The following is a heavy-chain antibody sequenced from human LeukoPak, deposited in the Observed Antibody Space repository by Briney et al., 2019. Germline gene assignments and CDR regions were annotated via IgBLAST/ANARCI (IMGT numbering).Heavy chain of an antibody. J-gene: IGHJ4*02. CDR2: FDPEDGET. CDR3: ATRYDFWSGYNLYYFDY. D-gene: IGHD3-3*01. V-gene: IGHV1-24*01. Sequence: ASVKVSCKVSGYTLTELSMHWVRQAPGKGLEWMGGFDPEDGETIYAQKFQGRVTMTEDTSTDTAYMELSSLRSEDTAAYYCATRYDFWSGYNLYYFDYWGQGTLVTVSS. CDR1: GYTLTELS.